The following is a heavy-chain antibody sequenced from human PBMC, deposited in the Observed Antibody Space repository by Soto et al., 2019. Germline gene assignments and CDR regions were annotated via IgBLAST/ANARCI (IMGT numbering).Heavy chain of an antibody. CDR3: ARQLGHCTNDICPENRFAP. CDR1: GGSISSGGNY. CDR2: IYYSGST. D-gene: IGHD2-8*01. V-gene: IGHV4-31*03. Sequence: QVQLQESGPGLVKPSQTLSLTCSVSGGSISSGGNYWSWIRHHPGKGLAWIGYIYYSGSTDYNPSLKSRVTISVDTSKNQFSLRLTSVTAADTAVYYCARQLGHCTNDICPENRFAPWGQGTLVTVSS. J-gene: IGHJ5*02.